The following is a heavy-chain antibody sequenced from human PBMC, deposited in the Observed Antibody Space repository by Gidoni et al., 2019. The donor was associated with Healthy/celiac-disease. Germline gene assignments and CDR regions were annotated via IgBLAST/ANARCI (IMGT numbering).Heavy chain of an antibody. Sequence: QLQLQESGPGLVKPSETLSLTCTVSGCSISSSSYYWGWIRQPPGKGLEWIGSIYYSGSTYYNPSLKSRVTISVDTSKNQFSLKLSAVTAADTAVYYCAKEFYYGNWFDPWGQGTLVTVSS. CDR1: GCSISSSSYY. CDR3: AKEFYYGNWFDP. D-gene: IGHD3-10*01. V-gene: IGHV4-39*01. J-gene: IGHJ5*02. CDR2: IYYSGST.